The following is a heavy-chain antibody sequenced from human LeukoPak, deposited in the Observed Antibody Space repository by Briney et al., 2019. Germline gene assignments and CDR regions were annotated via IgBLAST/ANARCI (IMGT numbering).Heavy chain of an antibody. CDR1: GGSISSYY. CDR2: IYYSGST. D-gene: IGHD3-10*01. V-gene: IGHV4-59*08. Sequence: SETLSLTCTVSGGSISSYYWSWIRQPPGKGLEWIGYIYYSGSTYYNPSHKSRVTISVDTSKNQFSLKLSSVTAADTAVYYCALLGGNYYGSGSYYNVIDYWGQGTLVTVSS. CDR3: ALLGGNYYGSGSYYNVIDY. J-gene: IGHJ4*02.